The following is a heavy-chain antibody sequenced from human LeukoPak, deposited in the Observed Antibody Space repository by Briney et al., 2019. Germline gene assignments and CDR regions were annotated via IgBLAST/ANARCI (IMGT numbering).Heavy chain of an antibody. CDR2: IYYSGST. J-gene: IGHJ5*02. Sequence: SETLSLTCTVSGGSISGSSYYWGWIRQPPGKGLEWIGSIYYSGSTYYNPSLKSRVTISVDTSKNQFSLKPNSVTATDTAVYYCARRQYSSSWYWFDPWGQGTLVTVSS. D-gene: IGHD6-13*01. CDR1: GGSISGSSYY. V-gene: IGHV4-39*01. CDR3: ARRQYSSSWYWFDP.